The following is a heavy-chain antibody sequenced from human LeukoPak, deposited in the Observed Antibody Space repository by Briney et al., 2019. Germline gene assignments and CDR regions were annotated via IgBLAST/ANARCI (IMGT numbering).Heavy chain of an antibody. Sequence: GGSLRLSCAATGFTVSSKYMNWVRRAPGKGLEWVAIVSYDGNNKYYADSVKGRFTISRDDSRNTLSLQMNSLRTEDTAVYYCARDQMGFGSAFDIWGQGTMVTVSS. CDR1: GFTVSSKY. D-gene: IGHD3-10*01. CDR2: VSYDGNNK. V-gene: IGHV3-30-3*01. J-gene: IGHJ3*02. CDR3: ARDQMGFGSAFDI.